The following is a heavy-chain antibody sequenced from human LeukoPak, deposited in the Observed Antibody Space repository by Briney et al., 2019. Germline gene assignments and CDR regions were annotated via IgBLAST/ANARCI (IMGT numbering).Heavy chain of an antibody. CDR3: AKDQGYSYGNFDAFDI. CDR2: ISYDGSNK. CDR1: GFTFSSYG. Sequence: GGSLRLSCAASGFTFSSYGMHWVRQAPGKGPEWVAVISYDGSNKYYADSVKGRFTTSRDNSKNTLYLQMNSLRAEDTAVYYCAKDQGYSYGNFDAFDIWGQGTMVTVSS. D-gene: IGHD5-18*01. V-gene: IGHV3-30*18. J-gene: IGHJ3*02.